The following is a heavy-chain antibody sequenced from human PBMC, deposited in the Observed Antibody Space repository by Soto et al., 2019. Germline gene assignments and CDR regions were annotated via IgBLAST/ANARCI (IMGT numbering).Heavy chain of an antibody. D-gene: IGHD2-15*01. CDR1: GYTFTGYY. V-gene: IGHV1-2*04. J-gene: IGHJ6*02. Sequence: DSVKVSCKASGYTFTGYYMHWVRQAPGQGLEWMGWINPNSGGTNYAQKFQGWVTMTRDTSISTAYMELSRLRSDDTAVYYCARVGDCSGVSCYGGYYYGMDVWGQGTTVTVSS. CDR2: INPNSGGT. CDR3: ARVGDCSGVSCYGGYYYGMDV.